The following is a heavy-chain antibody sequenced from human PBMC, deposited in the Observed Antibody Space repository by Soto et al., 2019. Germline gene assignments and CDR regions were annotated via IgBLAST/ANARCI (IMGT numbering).Heavy chain of an antibody. J-gene: IGHJ6*02. Sequence: ASVKVSCKASGYTFTSYGISWVRQAPGQGLEWMGWISAYNGNTNYAQKLQGRVTMTTDTSTSTAYMELRSLRSDDTAVYYCARAKGPAKQLVYYYYYGMDVWGQGTTVTVSS. V-gene: IGHV1-18*01. CDR1: GYTFTSYG. D-gene: IGHD6-13*01. CDR2: ISAYNGNT. CDR3: ARAKGPAKQLVYYYYYGMDV.